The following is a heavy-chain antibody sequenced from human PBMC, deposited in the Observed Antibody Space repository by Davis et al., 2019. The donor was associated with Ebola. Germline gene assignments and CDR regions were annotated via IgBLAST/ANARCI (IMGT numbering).Heavy chain of an antibody. CDR3: AKEGYYYDSSGYFIHFDY. J-gene: IGHJ4*02. D-gene: IGHD3-22*01. V-gene: IGHV3-11*01. CDR2: ISSSGSTI. Sequence: PGGSLRLSCAASGFTFSDYYMSWIRQAPGKGLEWVSYISSSGSTIYYADSVKGRFTISRDNAKNTLYLQMNSLRAEDTAVYYCAKEGYYYDSSGYFIHFDYWGQGTLVTVSS. CDR1: GFTFSDYY.